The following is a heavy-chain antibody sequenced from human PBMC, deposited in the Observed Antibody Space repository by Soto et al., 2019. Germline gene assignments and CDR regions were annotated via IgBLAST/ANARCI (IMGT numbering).Heavy chain of an antibody. CDR1: GYSITSGFY. J-gene: IGHJ4*02. D-gene: IGHD3-16*01. Sequence: SETLSLTCGVSGYSITSGFYWGWVRQSPGKGLEWIGSISYSAKTFYNPSLASRLSIAVDTSKNQFSLRLTSVTAADTALYYCTRGAGAPWVRFDSWGQGTLVTVSS. V-gene: IGHV4-38-2*01. CDR3: TRGAGAPWVRFDS. CDR2: ISYSAKT.